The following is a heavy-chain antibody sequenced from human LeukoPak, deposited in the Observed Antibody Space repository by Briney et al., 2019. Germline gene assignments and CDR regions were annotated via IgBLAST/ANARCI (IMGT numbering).Heavy chain of an antibody. V-gene: IGHV4-38-2*02. CDR3: ARERRISGSYPN. D-gene: IGHD1-26*01. J-gene: IGHJ4*02. Sequence: PSETLSLTCTVSGYSISSGYYRGWIRQPPGKGPEWIGSIYHSGSTYYNPSLKSRVTISVDTSKNQFSLKLSSVTAADTAVYYCARERRISGSYPNWGQGTLVTVSS. CDR2: IYHSGST. CDR1: GYSISSGYY.